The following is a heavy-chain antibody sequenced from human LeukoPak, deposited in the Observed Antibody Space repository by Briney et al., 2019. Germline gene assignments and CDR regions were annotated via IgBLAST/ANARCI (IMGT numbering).Heavy chain of an antibody. CDR2: IGSSGSPK. D-gene: IGHD5-12*01. V-gene: IGHV3-48*03. Sequence: GGSLRLSCAASGFTFSNYEMKWVRQAPGKGLEWISYIGSSGSPKYYADSVKGRFTISRDNAKNSLYLQMNSLRAEDTAVCYCGRNEWLRVDYWGQGTLVTVSS. CDR1: GFTFSNYE. CDR3: GRNEWLRVDY. J-gene: IGHJ4*02.